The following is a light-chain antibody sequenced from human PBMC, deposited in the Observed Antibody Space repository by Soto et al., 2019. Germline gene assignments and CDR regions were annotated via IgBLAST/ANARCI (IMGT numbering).Light chain of an antibody. CDR1: QSVSNNY. Sequence: EIVLMQSPGTLYLSPGERATLSCRASQSVSNNYLAWYQQKPGQAPRLLIYGASARATGVPDRFSGSGSGTDFTLTITRLEPEDFAVYYCQQYGISPLMYTFGQGTKLGVK. V-gene: IGKV3-20*01. CDR2: GAS. CDR3: QQYGISPLMYT. J-gene: IGKJ2*01.